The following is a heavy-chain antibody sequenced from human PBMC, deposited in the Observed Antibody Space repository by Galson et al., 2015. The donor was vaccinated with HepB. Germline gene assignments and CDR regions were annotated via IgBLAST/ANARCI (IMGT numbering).Heavy chain of an antibody. V-gene: IGHV3-30*18. CDR2: ISYDGSNK. D-gene: IGHD3-10*01. Sequence: SLRLSCAASGFTFSSYDMHWVRQAPGKGLEWVAVISYDGSNKYYADSVKGRFTISRDNSKNTLYLQMNSLRAEDTAVYYCAKDLVVRGVMGPFDYWGQGTLVTVSS. J-gene: IGHJ4*02. CDR1: GFTFSSYD. CDR3: AKDLVVRGVMGPFDY.